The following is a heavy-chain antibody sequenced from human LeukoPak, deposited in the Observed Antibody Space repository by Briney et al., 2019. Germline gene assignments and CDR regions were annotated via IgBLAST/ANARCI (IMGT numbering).Heavy chain of an antibody. CDR3: AKDWGQVPASISGH. J-gene: IGHJ1*01. CDR2: ISGSGSNT. V-gene: IGHV3-23*01. D-gene: IGHD2-2*01. Sequence: GGSLRLSCAASGFAFSTYAMSWVRQAPGKGLEWVSSISGSGSNTYYADSVKGRFTISRDTSRNTLFLQMNSLRTEDTAVYYCAKDWGQVPASISGHWGQGTLVTVSS. CDR1: GFAFSTYA.